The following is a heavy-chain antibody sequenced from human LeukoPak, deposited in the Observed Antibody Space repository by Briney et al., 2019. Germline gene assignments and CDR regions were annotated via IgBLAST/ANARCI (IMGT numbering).Heavy chain of an antibody. CDR2: IHYSGST. D-gene: IGHD2-2*01. CDR3: ARYCSRTNSSAFDY. Sequence: SETLSLTCSVSGGSISSGTYYWGWIRQPPGKGLEWIGSIHYSGSTYYNPSLMSRVTIFVDTSKNQFSLKLSFVTAADTALYYCARYCSRTNSSAFDYWGQGTLVTVSS. J-gene: IGHJ4*02. V-gene: IGHV4-39*01. CDR1: GGSISSGTYY.